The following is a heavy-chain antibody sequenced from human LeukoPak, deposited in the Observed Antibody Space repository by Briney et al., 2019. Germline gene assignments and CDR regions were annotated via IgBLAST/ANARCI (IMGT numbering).Heavy chain of an antibody. Sequence: SETLSLTCTVSGGSISGYYWSWIRQPPGKGLEWIGYIYYSGSTNYNPSLKSRVTISVDTSKNQFSLKLTSVTAADTAVYYCARVLAAAGNNWFDPWGQGTLVTVSS. J-gene: IGHJ5*02. D-gene: IGHD6-13*01. CDR3: ARVLAAAGNNWFDP. CDR1: GGSISGYY. CDR2: IYYSGST. V-gene: IGHV4-59*12.